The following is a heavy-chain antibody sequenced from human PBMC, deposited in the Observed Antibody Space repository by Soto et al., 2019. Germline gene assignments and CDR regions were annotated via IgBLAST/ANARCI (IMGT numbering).Heavy chain of an antibody. CDR1: GYSFTSYW. V-gene: IGHV5-10-1*01. Sequence: PGESLKISCKGSGYSFTSYWISWVRQMPGKGLEWMGRIDPSDSYTNYSPSFQGHVTISADKSISTAYLQWSSLKASDTAMYYCARHGSYSSSLRYFDLWGRGTLVTVSS. J-gene: IGHJ2*01. CDR2: IDPSDSYT. D-gene: IGHD6-13*01. CDR3: ARHGSYSSSLRYFDL.